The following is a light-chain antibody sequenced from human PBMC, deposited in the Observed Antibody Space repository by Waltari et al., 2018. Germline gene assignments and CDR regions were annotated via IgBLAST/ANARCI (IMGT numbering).Light chain of an antibody. CDR2: YDS. V-gene: IGLV3-21*04. Sequence: SSVLTQPPSVSVAPGETARLTRGGHNIGTKTVHWYQQKPGQAPVLVFSYDSDRRSGIPERSSGSNSGNTATLTISRVEAGDEAEYFCQVWDANNDPGVFGTGTEVTVL. CDR1: NIGTKT. CDR3: QVWDANNDPGV. J-gene: IGLJ1*01.